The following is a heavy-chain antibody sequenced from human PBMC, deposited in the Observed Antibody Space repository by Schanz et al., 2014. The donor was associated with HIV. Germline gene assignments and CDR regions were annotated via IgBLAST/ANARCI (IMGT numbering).Heavy chain of an antibody. J-gene: IGHJ6*02. CDR1: GFSFSTYD. CDR2: ISSTSSYV. D-gene: IGHD3-22*01. Sequence: EVQLVESGGGLVKPGGSLRLSCAASGFSFSTYDMNWVRQAPGKGLEWVSFISSTSSYVYYADSVKGRFTISRDNAKNSLYLQMSSLRGEDTAVYYCRAWLLGDRMDVWGQGTTVAVSS. CDR3: RAWLLGDRMDV. V-gene: IGHV3-21*04.